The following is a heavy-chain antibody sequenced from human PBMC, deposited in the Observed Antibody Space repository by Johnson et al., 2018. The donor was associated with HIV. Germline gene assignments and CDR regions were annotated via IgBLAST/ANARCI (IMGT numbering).Heavy chain of an antibody. J-gene: IGHJ3*01. CDR2: ISYDGSNK. V-gene: IGHV3-30*04. Sequence: WVRQAPGKGLEWVAVISYDGSNKYYADSVKGRFTISRDNSKNTLYLQMNSLKTEDTAVYYCATGFGPAFDVWGQGTMVTVSS. D-gene: IGHD3-16*01. CDR3: ATGFGPAFDV.